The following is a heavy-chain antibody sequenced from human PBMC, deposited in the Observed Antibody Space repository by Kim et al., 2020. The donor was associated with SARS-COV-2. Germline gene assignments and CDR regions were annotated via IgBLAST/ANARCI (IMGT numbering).Heavy chain of an antibody. CDR1: GFTFSSYG. CDR3: ARDSWQWLPSNAFDI. Sequence: GGSLRLSCAASGFTFSSYGMHWVRQAPGKGLEWVAVIWYDGSNKYYADSVKGRFTISRDNSKNTLYLQMNSLRAEDTAVYYCARDSWQWLPSNAFDIWGQGTMVTVSS. J-gene: IGHJ3*02. CDR2: IWYDGSNK. D-gene: IGHD6-19*01. V-gene: IGHV3-33*01.